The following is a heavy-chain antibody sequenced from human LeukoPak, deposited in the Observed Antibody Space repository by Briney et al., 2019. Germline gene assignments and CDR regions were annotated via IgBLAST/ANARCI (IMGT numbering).Heavy chain of an antibody. V-gene: IGHV3-30*18. Sequence: PGGSLRLSCETSGFTFSSYGMHWVRQAPGKGLQWVAVISFDGTTTVYLDSVKGRFTISRDNSKNTLYLQMNSLTSEDTATYYCAKEKGWELLRSYIDFWGQGTLVTVYS. J-gene: IGHJ4*02. D-gene: IGHD1-26*01. CDR1: GFTFSSYG. CDR2: ISFDGTTT. CDR3: AKEKGWELLRSYIDF.